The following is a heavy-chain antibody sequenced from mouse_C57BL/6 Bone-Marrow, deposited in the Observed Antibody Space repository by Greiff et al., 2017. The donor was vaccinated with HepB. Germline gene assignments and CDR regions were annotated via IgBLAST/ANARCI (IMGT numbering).Heavy chain of an antibody. CDR1: GYTFTDYN. CDR3: ASDYDGGRYWCFDV. J-gene: IGHJ1*03. CDR2: IHPNNGGT. Sequence: VQLQQSGPELVKPGASVKIPCKASGYTFTDYNMDWVKQSHGKSLEWIGDIHPNNGGTIYNQKFKGKATLTVDKSSSTAYMELRSLTSEDTAVYFCASDYDGGRYWCFDVWGTGTTVTVSS. V-gene: IGHV1-18*01. D-gene: IGHD2-13*01.